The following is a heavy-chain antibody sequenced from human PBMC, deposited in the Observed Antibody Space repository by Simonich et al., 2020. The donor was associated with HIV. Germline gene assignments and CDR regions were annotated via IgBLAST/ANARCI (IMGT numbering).Heavy chain of an antibody. D-gene: IGHD2-2*01. CDR3: ARGPGVPAAIDY. J-gene: IGHJ4*02. CDR1: GYTFTSFY. V-gene: IGHV1-46*01. Sequence: QVQLVKSGAEVKKAGASVKVSCKESGYTFTSFYMHWVRQAPGQGLEWMGINNPSGGSTSDAQKFQGRVTMTSDTSTSTVYMELSSLRSEDTAVYYCARGPGVPAAIDYWGQGTLVTVSS. CDR2: NNPSGGST.